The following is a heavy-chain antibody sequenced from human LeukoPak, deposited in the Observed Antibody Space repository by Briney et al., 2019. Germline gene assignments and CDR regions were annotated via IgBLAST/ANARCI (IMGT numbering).Heavy chain of an antibody. Sequence: GGSLRLSCAASGFTFSNYWMTWVRQLPGRGLEWVANIRQDGGETYYVDSVKGRFTISRDNTKNSLYLQMNSLRAEDTAVYYCARPPYSGGWYLMFWGQGTLVTVSS. CDR2: IRQDGGET. J-gene: IGHJ4*02. CDR1: GFTFSNYW. CDR3: ARPPYSGGWYLMF. D-gene: IGHD6-19*01. V-gene: IGHV3-7*01.